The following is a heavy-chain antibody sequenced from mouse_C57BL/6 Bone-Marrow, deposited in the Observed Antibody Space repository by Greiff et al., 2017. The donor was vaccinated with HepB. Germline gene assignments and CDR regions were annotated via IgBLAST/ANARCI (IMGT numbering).Heavy chain of an antibody. V-gene: IGHV1-82*01. CDR3: ARAPFTTKYYFDY. CDR2: IYPGDGDT. CDR1: GYAFSSSW. D-gene: IGHD1-1*01. Sequence: VQLQQSGPELVKPGASVKFSCKASGYAFSSSWMNWVKQRPGKGLEWIGRIYPGDGDTNYNGKFKGKATLTADKSSSTAYMQLSSLTSEDSAVYFCARAPFTTKYYFDYWGQGTTLTVSS. J-gene: IGHJ2*01.